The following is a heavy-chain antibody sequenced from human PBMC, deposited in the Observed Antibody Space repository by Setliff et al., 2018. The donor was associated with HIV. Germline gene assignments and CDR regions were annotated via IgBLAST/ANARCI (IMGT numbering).Heavy chain of an antibody. CDR1: GRSISSSTYY. Sequence: SETLSLTCTVSGRSISSSTYYWGWLRQPPGKGLEWIGSIYYTGNPQYNPSLKSRVTISVDTSKNQFSLQLRSVTAADTAVFYCARPGMATLKVWVDNWGQGTLVTVSS. CDR2: IYYTGNP. CDR3: ARPGMATLKVWVDN. J-gene: IGHJ5*02. V-gene: IGHV4-39*01. D-gene: IGHD5-12*01.